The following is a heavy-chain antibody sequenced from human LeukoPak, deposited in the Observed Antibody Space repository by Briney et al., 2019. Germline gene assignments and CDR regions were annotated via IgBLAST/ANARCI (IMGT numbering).Heavy chain of an antibody. CDR1: GYTFTNYD. Sequence: ASVKVSCKASGYTFTNYDINWVRQATGQGLEWMGWMNPNSGNTGYAQKFKGRVTMTRNTSISTAYMELSGLRSEDTAVYYCASRTRTGAFDIWGQGTMVTVSS. D-gene: IGHD4-17*01. CDR2: MNPNSGNT. V-gene: IGHV1-8*01. CDR3: ASRTRTGAFDI. J-gene: IGHJ3*02.